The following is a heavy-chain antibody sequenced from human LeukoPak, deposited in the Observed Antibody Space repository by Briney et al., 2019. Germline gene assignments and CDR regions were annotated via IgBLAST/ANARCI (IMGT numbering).Heavy chain of an antibody. V-gene: IGHV1-18*01. CDR3: ARVRLKGPTNWFDP. CDR1: GGTFSSYA. D-gene: IGHD3-22*01. CDR2: ISAYNGNT. Sequence: GASVKVSCKASGGTFSSYAISWVRLAPGQGLEWMGWISAYNGNTNYAQKLQGRVTMTTDTSTSTAYMELRSLRSDDTAVYYCARVRLKGPTNWFDPWGQGTLVTVSS. J-gene: IGHJ5*02.